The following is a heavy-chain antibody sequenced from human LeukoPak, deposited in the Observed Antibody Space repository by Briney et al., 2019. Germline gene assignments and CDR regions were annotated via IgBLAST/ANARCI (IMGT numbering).Heavy chain of an antibody. CDR3: ARDSAVVVVPANEAWFDP. CDR1: GFTVSSNY. D-gene: IGHD2-2*01. CDR2: IYSGGST. V-gene: IGHV3-53*01. J-gene: IGHJ5*02. Sequence: GGSLRLSCAASGFTVSSNYMSWVRQAPGKGLEWVSVIYSGGSTYYADSVKGRFTISRDNSKNTLYLQMNSLRAEDTAVYYCARDSAVVVVPANEAWFDPWGQGTLVTVSS.